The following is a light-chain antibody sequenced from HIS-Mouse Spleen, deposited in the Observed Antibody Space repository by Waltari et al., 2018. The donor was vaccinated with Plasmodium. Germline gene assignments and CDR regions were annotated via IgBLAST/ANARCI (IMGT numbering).Light chain of an antibody. CDR2: GAS. CDR1: QSVSSN. CDR3: QQYNNWSFT. J-gene: IGKJ3*01. Sequence: EIVMPQSPPPLSLSPGERATLSCRASQSVSSNLAWYQQKPGQAPRLLIYGASTRATGIPARFSGSGSGTEFTLTISSLQSEDFAVYYCQQYNNWSFTFGPGTKVDIK. V-gene: IGKV3-15*01.